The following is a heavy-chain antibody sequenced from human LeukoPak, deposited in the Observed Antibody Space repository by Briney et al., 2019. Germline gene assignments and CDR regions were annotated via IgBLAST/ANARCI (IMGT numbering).Heavy chain of an antibody. CDR3: AKETGEYYFDTSGNQMFDY. CDR2: VSGNGVGT. J-gene: IGHJ4*02. V-gene: IGHV3-23*01. Sequence: GGSLRLSCAAPGFTFNSYAMSWVRQAPARGLEWVSTVSGNGVGTYYADSVSGRFTISRDNSKNTLYLHMNSLRAEDTALYYCAKETGEYYFDTSGNQMFDYWGQGTLVTVSS. CDR1: GFTFNSYA. D-gene: IGHD3-22*01.